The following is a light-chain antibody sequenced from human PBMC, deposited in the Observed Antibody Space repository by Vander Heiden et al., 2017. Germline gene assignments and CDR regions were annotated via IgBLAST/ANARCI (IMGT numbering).Light chain of an antibody. CDR3: QQYDSYSIT. CDR1: QTINGW. CDR2: RAS. V-gene: IGKV1-5*03. J-gene: IGKJ5*01. Sequence: DIQMTQSPSTLSASVGDRVTITCRASQTINGWLAWYQQKPGKAPKLLIYRASSLQSRVPSRFSGSGSGTEFTLTISSLQPDDFATYYCQQYDSYSITFGQGTRLEIK.